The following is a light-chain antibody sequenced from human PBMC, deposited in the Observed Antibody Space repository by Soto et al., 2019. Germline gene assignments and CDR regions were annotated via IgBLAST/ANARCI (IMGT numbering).Light chain of an antibody. Sequence: ETVLTQSPGTLSLSPGERATLSRTSSQRVGSSYLAWYQHKPGQAPRLLIYAASTRASGIPDRFSGSGSGTDFTLTINRLEPEDVAVYYCQQSGSSPYTFGQGTKLQIK. CDR1: QRVGSSY. J-gene: IGKJ2*01. CDR2: AAS. CDR3: QQSGSSPYT. V-gene: IGKV3-20*01.